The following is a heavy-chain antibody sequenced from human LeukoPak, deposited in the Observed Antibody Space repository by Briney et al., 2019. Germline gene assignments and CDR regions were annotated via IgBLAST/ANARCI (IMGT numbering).Heavy chain of an antibody. CDR1: GFTVSSNY. V-gene: IGHV3-53*01. CDR2: IYSGGRT. J-gene: IGHJ4*02. CDR3: ALAGYRSSGLGV. D-gene: IGHD6-13*01. Sequence: GGSLRLSCAGSGFTVSSNYMTWVRQAPGKGLEWVSVIYSGGRTYYADSVKGRFTISRDNSKNTVYLQMNSPRAEDTALYYCALAGYRSSGLGVWGQGTLVTVSS.